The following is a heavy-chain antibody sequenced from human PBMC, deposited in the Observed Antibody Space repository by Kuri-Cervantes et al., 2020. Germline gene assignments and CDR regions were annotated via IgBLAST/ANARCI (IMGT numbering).Heavy chain of an antibody. CDR2: INHSGST. D-gene: IGHD6-13*01. J-gene: IGHJ3*02. Sequence: SQTLSLTCAVYGGSFSGYYWSWIRQPPGKGLEWIGEINHSGSTNYNPSLKSRVTIPVDTSKNQFSLKLSSVTAADTAVYYCARGPNSSSWGWAFDIWGQGTMVTVSS. V-gene: IGHV4-34*01. CDR3: ARGPNSSSWGWAFDI. CDR1: GGSFSGYY.